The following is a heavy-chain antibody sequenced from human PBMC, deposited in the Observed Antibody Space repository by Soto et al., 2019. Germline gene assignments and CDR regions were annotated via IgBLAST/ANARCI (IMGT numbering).Heavy chain of an antibody. CDR3: ARDPDRGGDADAFDI. D-gene: IGHD2-21*02. Sequence: GGSLRLSCAASGFTFSSYAMHWVRQAPGKGLEWVAVISYDGSNKYYADSVKGRFTISRDNSKNTLYLQMNSLRAEDTAVYYCARDPDRGGDADAFDIWGQGTMVTVSS. J-gene: IGHJ3*02. CDR1: GFTFSSYA. CDR2: ISYDGSNK. V-gene: IGHV3-30-3*01.